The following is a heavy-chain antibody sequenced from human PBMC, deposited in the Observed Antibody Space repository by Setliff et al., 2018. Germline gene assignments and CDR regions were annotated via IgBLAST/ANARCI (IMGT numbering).Heavy chain of an antibody. Sequence: GESLKISCVGFGFNFKTSSLNWVRQAPGKGLEWLSYVSPRSTFIHVADSVRGRFTVSRDDVRGSVLLQMNSLRAEDTGIYYCATSSYYDNAGYRFFDNWGQGTQVTV. CDR3: ATSSYYDNAGYRFFDN. V-gene: IGHV3-21*05. CDR2: VSPRSTFI. J-gene: IGHJ4*02. D-gene: IGHD3-9*01. CDR1: GFNFKTSS.